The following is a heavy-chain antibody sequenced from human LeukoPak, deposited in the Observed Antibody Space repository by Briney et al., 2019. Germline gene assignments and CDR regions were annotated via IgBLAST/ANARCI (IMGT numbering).Heavy chain of an antibody. CDR2: IIPIFGTA. CDR3: ARRLVGATPEFDY. D-gene: IGHD1-26*01. J-gene: IGHJ4*02. V-gene: IGHV1-69*13. CDR1: GGTFSSYA. Sequence: SVKVSCKASGGTFSSYAISWVRQAPGQGLEWMGGIIPIFGTANYAQKFQGRVTITADESTSTAYMELSSLRSEDTAVYYCARRLVGATPEFDYWGQGTLVTVSS.